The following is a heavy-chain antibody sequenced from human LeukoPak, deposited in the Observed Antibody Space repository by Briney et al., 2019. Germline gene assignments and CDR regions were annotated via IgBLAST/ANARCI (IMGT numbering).Heavy chain of an antibody. D-gene: IGHD3-16*01. V-gene: IGHV4-59*08. CDR1: GGSISSYY. J-gene: IGHJ3*01. CDR3: ARRWVYDKRAFDA. Sequence: SETLSLTCTVFGGSISSYYWSWIRQPPGKGLEWIGYIYYTGTTDSNPSLKGRVTISLDTSKNQFSLNLSSVTAADTAVYYCARRWVYDKRAFDAWGQGTMVTVSS. CDR2: IYYTGTT.